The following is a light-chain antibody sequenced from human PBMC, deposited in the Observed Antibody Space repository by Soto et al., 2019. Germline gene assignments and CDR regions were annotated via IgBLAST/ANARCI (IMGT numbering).Light chain of an antibody. J-gene: IGKJ1*01. Sequence: IHMTHSPSSLSASVVYRVTITCRASQYISSYVNWYQQKPGKAPKLLIYAASSLQSGVPSRFSGSGSGTDFTLTISSLQPEDFATYYCLQDYNYPWTFGQGTKVDIK. CDR1: QYISSY. CDR3: LQDYNYPWT. V-gene: IGKV1-6*01. CDR2: AAS.